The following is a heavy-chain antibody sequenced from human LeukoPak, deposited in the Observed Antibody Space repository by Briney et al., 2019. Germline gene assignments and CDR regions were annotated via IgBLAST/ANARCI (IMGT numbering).Heavy chain of an antibody. CDR2: INHSGST. CDR1: GGSLCCYY. D-gene: IGHD3-9*01. J-gene: IGHJ6*03. CDR3: ARFLSDILTIRYYMDV. V-gene: IGHV4-34*01. Sequence: SETLSLTCAVYGGSLCCYYSSWIRQPPGKRLEWIGEINHSGSTNYNTSLKSRVTISVDTSKNQFSLKLSSVTAADTAVYYCARFLSDILTIRYYMDVWGNRATVTVSS.